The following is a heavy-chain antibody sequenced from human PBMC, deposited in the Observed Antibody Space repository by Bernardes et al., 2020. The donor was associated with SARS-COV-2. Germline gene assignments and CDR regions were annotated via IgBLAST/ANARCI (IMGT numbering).Heavy chain of an antibody. D-gene: IGHD2-15*01. CDR1: GFTFTNFA. V-gene: IGHV3-23*01. Sequence: GGSLRLSCAASGFTFTNFAMSWVRQAPGKGLEWVSAINGGGARTYSADSVKGRFTITRDNSKNTLYLQMDSLRAEDTAVYYCARSPRTTGIGGYFDYWGQGTLLTVSS. CDR3: ARSPRTTGIGGYFDY. J-gene: IGHJ4*02. CDR2: INGGGART.